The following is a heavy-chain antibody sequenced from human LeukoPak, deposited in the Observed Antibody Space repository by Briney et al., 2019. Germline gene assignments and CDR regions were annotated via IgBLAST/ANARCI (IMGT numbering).Heavy chain of an antibody. CDR1: GFTFSSYA. CDR2: ISGSGGNT. V-gene: IGHV3-23*01. J-gene: IGHJ4*02. D-gene: IGHD4-17*01. Sequence: PGASLRLSCAASGFTFSSYAKSWVRQAPGKGLEWVSAISGSGGNTYYADAVRGRFTISRDNSKNTLYLQMNSQRAEDTAVYYCAKPLPGTILRGWDYWGQGTLVTVSS. CDR3: AKPLPGTILRGWDY.